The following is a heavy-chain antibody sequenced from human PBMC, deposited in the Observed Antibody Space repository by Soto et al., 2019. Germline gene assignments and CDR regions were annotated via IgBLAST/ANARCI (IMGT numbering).Heavy chain of an antibody. Sequence: EVHLLESGGGLVQPGGSLRLSCAASGFAFNDYSMTWVRQPPGKGLEWVSSITPNSGEKHYPDSLAGRFTISRDNSKNTVSLQVNNVRAEDTAMYFCAKSGGKFGTTGYYYFDYWGQGALVTVSS. CDR1: GFAFNDYS. CDR2: ITPNSGEK. CDR3: AKSGGKFGTTGYYYFDY. D-gene: IGHD3-9*01. V-gene: IGHV3-23*01. J-gene: IGHJ4*02.